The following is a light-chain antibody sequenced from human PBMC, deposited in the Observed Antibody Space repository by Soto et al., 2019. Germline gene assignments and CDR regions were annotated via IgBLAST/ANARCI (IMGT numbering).Light chain of an antibody. J-gene: IGKJ5*01. CDR2: LGS. V-gene: IGKV2-28*01. Sequence: TVMTQSPLSLPVTPGEPASISCRSSQSLLHSNGYNFLDWYLQKPGQSPQLLIYLGSSRSSGVPDRFSGSGSGTDFTLKIDRVEAEDVGTYYCMQGLQTPPNFGQGTRLEI. CDR3: MQGLQTPPN. CDR1: QSLLHSNGYNF.